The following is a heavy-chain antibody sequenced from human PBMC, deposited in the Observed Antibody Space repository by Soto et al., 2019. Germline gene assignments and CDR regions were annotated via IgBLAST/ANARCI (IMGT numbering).Heavy chain of an antibody. V-gene: IGHV3-73*01. CDR3: NSTPETLAVAGTGDYYYGMDV. CDR2: IRSKANSYAT. D-gene: IGHD6-19*01. Sequence: GSLRLSCAASGFTFSGSAMHWVRQASGKGLEWVGRIRSKANSYATAYAASVKGRFAISRDDSKNTAYLQMNSLKTEDTAVYYCNSTPETLAVAGTGDYYYGMDVWGQGTTVTVSS. J-gene: IGHJ6*02. CDR1: GFTFSGSA.